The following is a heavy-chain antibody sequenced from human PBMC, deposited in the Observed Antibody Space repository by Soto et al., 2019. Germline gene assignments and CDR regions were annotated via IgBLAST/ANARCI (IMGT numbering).Heavy chain of an antibody. CDR2: IYPGDSDT. J-gene: IGHJ3*02. Sequence: GESLKICCKSSGYSFTSFWIGRVRQMPGKGLEWMGIIYPGDSDTRYSPSFQGQVTISADKSITTAYLQWRSLKASDTAMYYCARVSNSMPFDIRAQGTMVTVSS. CDR1: GYSFTSFW. V-gene: IGHV5-51*01. CDR3: ARVSNSMPFDI. D-gene: IGHD1-1*01.